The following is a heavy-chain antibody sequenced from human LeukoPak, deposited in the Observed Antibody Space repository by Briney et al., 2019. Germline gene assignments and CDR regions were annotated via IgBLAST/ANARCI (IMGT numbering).Heavy chain of an antibody. V-gene: IGHV4-59*01. J-gene: IGHJ4*02. CDR2: IYHTGST. Sequence: SETLSLTWAVYGGSFSGYYWGWIRQSPGKELEWIGYIYHTGSTNYNPSLKSRVTISVDTSKNQFSLKLSSVTAADTAVYYCARDAPYSAYWGQGTLVTVSS. CDR1: GGSFSGYY. CDR3: ARDAPYSAY.